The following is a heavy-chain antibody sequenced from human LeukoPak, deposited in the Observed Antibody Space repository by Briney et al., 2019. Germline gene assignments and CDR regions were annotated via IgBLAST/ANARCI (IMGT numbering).Heavy chain of an antibody. CDR1: GFTFSNAW. V-gene: IGHV3-15*01. J-gene: IGHJ4*02. D-gene: IGHD2-15*01. Sequence: GGSLRLSSAASGFTFSNAWMNWVRQAPGKGLEWVGRIKSKTDGETTDYAAPVKGRFTISRDDSKNTLYLQMNSLKTEDTAVYYCTQGGYWGQGTLVTVSS. CDR2: IKSKTDGETT. CDR3: TQGGY.